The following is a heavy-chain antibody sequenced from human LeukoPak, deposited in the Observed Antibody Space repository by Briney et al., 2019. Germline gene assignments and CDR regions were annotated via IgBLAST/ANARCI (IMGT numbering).Heavy chain of an antibody. D-gene: IGHD2-2*01. V-gene: IGHV3-64*01. J-gene: IGHJ4*03. CDR1: GFTFRSYG. CDR2: VSSNGGST. Sequence: GGSLRLSCTASGFTFRSYGMHWVRQAPGKGLEYVAAVSSNGGSTDYANSVKGRFTISRDNSKNTLYLQMGSLRAEDMAVYYCARISRAYDYDYWGHRVIVTVSS. CDR3: ARISRAYDYDY.